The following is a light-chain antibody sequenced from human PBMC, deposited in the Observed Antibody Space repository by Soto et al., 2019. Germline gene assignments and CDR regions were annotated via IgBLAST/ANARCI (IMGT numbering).Light chain of an antibody. J-gene: IGKJ2*01. CDR3: HLYNIRPYT. CDR1: QSITSN. Sequence: EIVMTQSPATLSVSPGERATLSCRASQSITSNLAWYQQKPGQAPRLLIYAASTRATGIPARFSASGSGTEFTLTISSLQSDDYGVYYCHLYNIRPYTCGQGTKLEI. CDR2: AAS. V-gene: IGKV3-15*01.